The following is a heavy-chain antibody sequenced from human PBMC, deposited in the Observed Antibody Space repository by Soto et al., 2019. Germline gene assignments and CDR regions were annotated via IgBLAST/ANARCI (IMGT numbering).Heavy chain of an antibody. Sequence: QVQLQQSGPGLMRPSQTLSLTCAISGDSVSSSSAAWNWIRQSPSRGLEWLGRTYYRSKWYNDYVGSVKSRITINPDTSKNQFSLQLISMTPEDTAVYYCARTTWLDYAFDIWGQGTMVTVSS. J-gene: IGHJ3*02. CDR3: ARTTWLDYAFDI. V-gene: IGHV6-1*01. D-gene: IGHD6-19*01. CDR1: GDSVSSSSAA. CDR2: TYYRSKWYN.